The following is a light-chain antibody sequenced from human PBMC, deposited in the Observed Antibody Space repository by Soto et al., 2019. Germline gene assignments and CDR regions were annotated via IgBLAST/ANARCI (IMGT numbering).Light chain of an antibody. J-gene: IGLJ1*01. Sequence: QSVLTQPASVSGSPGQSITISCAGTSSDLGAYKYVSWYQQHPDKAPKLILYEVSRRPSGVSNRFSGSKSGNTASQTISGLLAEDEADYSCSSYTNTSTLVFGTGTKVTVL. V-gene: IGLV2-14*03. CDR1: SSDLGAYKY. CDR2: EVS. CDR3: SSYTNTSTLV.